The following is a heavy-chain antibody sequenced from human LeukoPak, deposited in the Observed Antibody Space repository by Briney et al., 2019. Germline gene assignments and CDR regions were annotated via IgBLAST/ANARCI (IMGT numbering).Heavy chain of an antibody. CDR3: ARIVSGGYSLFYFDY. V-gene: IGHV4-59*12. Sequence: TPSETLSLTCTVSGDSISSYYWSWIRQPPGKGLEWLGYIYHSGSTNYNPSLKSRVTISVDTSRNQFSLKLSSVTAADTAVFYCARIVSGGYSLFYFDYWAREPWSPSPQ. CDR1: GDSISSYY. CDR2: IYHSGST. D-gene: IGHD5-18*01. J-gene: IGHJ4*02.